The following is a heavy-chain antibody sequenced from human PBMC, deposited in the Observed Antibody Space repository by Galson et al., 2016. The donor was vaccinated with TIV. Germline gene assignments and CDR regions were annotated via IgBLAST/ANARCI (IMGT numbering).Heavy chain of an antibody. CDR2: ISGNSICV. D-gene: IGHD5-18*01. V-gene: IGHV3-9*01. J-gene: IGHJ6*02. CDR1: GFIFGDHA. Sequence: SLRLSCAASGFIFGDHAMHWVRQAPGKGLEWVAGISGNSICVGFADSVQGRFTISRDNAKNSLLLQMKSLIREDSALYYCLKARGFTYGSPQDSHYGMDVWGQGSTVTVSS. CDR3: LKARGFTYGSPQDSHYGMDV.